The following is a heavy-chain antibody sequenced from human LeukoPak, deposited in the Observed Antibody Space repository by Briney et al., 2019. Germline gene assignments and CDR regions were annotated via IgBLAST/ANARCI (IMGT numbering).Heavy chain of an antibody. J-gene: IGHJ6*03. CDR1: GGSISSSSYY. CDR2: IYYSGST. CDR3: RVEMATINYYYYMDV. D-gene: IGHD5-24*01. Sequence: SETLSLTCTVSGGSISSSSYYWGWIRQPPGKGLEWIGSIYYSGSTYYNPSLKSRVTISVDTSKNQFSLKLSSVTAADTAVYYCRVEMATINYYYYMDVWGKGTTVTVSS. V-gene: IGHV4-39*07.